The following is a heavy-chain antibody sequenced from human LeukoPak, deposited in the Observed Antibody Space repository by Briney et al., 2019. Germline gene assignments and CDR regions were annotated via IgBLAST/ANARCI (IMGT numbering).Heavy chain of an antibody. Sequence: SETLSLTCTVSGGSISSYYWSWIRQPPGKGLEWIGYIYYSGSTNYNPSLKSRVTISVDTSKNQFSLKLSSVTAADTAWYYFARNHGTMVRGAPGFDYWGQETLVTVSS. CDR1: GGSISSYY. J-gene: IGHJ4*02. D-gene: IGHD3-10*01. V-gene: IGHV4-59*01. CDR2: IYYSGST. CDR3: ARNHGTMVRGAPGFDY.